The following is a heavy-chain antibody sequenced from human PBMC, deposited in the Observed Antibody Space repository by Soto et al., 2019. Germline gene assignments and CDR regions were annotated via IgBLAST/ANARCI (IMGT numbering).Heavy chain of an antibody. V-gene: IGHV4-30-4*01. J-gene: IGHJ4*02. CDR2: IYHSGST. CDR1: GASISSGDFY. D-gene: IGHD4-4*01. CDR3: AAEGGPTVNHEMFKGYRGLDS. Sequence: QVQLQEAGPGLVKPSQTLSLTCTVSGASISSGDFYWSWIRQPPGKGLEWIGHIYHSGSTYYNASLKSRVNISIDTSKNQFSLRLNSLTAADTAVYYCAAEGGPTVNHEMFKGYRGLDSWGQGILVTVSS.